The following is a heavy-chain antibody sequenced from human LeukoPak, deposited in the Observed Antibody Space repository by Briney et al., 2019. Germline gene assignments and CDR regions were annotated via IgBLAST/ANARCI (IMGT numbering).Heavy chain of an antibody. CDR2: IIPILGIA. CDR3: ARANDYGDYEPYDY. Sequence: SVKVSCKASGGTFSSYAISWVRQAPGQGLEWMGRIIPILGIANYAQKFQGRVTITADKSTSTADMELSSLRSEDTAVYYCARANDYGDYEPYDYWGQGTLVTVSS. V-gene: IGHV1-69*04. CDR1: GGTFSSYA. J-gene: IGHJ4*02. D-gene: IGHD4-17*01.